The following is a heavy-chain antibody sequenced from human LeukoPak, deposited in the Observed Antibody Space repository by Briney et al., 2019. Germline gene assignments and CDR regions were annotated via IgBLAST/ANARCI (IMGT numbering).Heavy chain of an antibody. Sequence: PGGSLRLSCAASGFTFSGSALHWVRQASGKGLEWVGRIRSKANSYATSYAASVKGRFTISRDDSKNTAYLQMNGLRTEDTAIYYCTGSDVDSPLSRYWGQGILVTVSS. V-gene: IGHV3-73*01. CDR1: GFTFSGSA. J-gene: IGHJ4*02. CDR2: IRSKANSYAT. CDR3: TGSDVDSPLSRY. D-gene: IGHD5-12*01.